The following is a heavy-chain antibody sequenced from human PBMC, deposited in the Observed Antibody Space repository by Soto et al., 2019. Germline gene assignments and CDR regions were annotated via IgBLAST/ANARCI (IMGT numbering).Heavy chain of an antibody. CDR3: ARDGGDYYDSSGYNDY. CDR1: GYTFTRYG. J-gene: IGHJ4*02. CDR2: ISAYNGNT. V-gene: IGHV1-18*01. D-gene: IGHD3-22*01. Sequence: GAPVKVSCKASGYTFTRYGISWVGQAPGQGLEWMGWISAYNGNTNYAQKLQGRVTMTTDTSTSTAYMELRSLRSDDTAVYYCARDGGDYYDSSGYNDYWGQGTLVTVSS.